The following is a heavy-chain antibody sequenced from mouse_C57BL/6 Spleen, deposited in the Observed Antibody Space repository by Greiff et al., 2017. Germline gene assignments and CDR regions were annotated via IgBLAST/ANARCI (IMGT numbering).Heavy chain of an antibody. J-gene: IGHJ3*01. Sequence: QVQLQQSGAELARPGDSVKMSCKASGYTFTSYTMHWVKQRPGQGLEWIGYINPSSGYTKYNQKFKDKATLTADKSSSTAYMQLSSLTSEDSAVYYCARSGDGYYAFAYWGQGTLVTVSA. CDR2: INPSSGYT. V-gene: IGHV1-4*01. CDR3: ARSGDGYYAFAY. D-gene: IGHD2-3*01. CDR1: GYTFTSYT.